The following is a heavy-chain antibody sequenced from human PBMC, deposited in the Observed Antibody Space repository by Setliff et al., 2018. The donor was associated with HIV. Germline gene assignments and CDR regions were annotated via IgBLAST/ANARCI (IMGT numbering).Heavy chain of an antibody. Sequence: SETLSLTCAVAGGSVSSAGYSWTWIRRPPGKGLEWIGYIHQSGRTYFDPSLENRITLSVDRPKNRFSLELISVTASDTAVYFCAAAPPSGTFLDYWGPGRLVTVSS. J-gene: IGHJ4*02. CDR3: AAAPPSGTFLDY. CDR1: GGSVSSAGYS. CDR2: IHQSGRT. V-gene: IGHV4-30-2*01. D-gene: IGHD3-10*01.